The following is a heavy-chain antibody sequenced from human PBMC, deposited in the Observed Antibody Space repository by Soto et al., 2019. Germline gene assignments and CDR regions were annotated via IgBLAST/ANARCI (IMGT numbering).Heavy chain of an antibody. V-gene: IGHV3-30-3*01. CDR2: ISYDGSNK. Sequence: PGGSLRLSCAASGFTFSSYAMHWVRQAPGKGLEWVAVISYDGSNKYYADSVKGRFTISRDNSKNTLYLQMNSLRAEDTAVYYCARELAYYDSSGYYSSYYFDYWGQGTLVTVSS. D-gene: IGHD3-22*01. CDR1: GFTFSSYA. CDR3: ARELAYYDSSGYYSSYYFDY. J-gene: IGHJ4*02.